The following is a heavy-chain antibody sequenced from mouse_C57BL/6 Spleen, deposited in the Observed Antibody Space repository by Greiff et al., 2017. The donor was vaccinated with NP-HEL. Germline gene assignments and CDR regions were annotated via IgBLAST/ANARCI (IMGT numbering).Heavy chain of an antibody. J-gene: IGHJ2*01. CDR3: ARSSSY. CDR2: IDPSDSYT. V-gene: IGHV1-50*01. CDR1: GYTFTSYW. Sequence: VQLQQPGAELVKPGASVKLSCKASGYTFTSYWMQWVKQRPGQGLEWIGEIDPSDSYTNYNQKFKGKATLTVATSSSTAYMQLSSLTSEDSAVYYCARSSSYWGQGTTLTVSS.